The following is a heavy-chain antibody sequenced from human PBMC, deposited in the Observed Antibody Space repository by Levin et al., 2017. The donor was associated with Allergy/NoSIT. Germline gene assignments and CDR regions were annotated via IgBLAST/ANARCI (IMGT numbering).Heavy chain of an antibody. CDR1: GDSIGSSNYC. J-gene: IGHJ3*01. Sequence: SETLSLTCTVSGDSIGSSNYCWGWLRQPPGTGLEWIGTIYNGGNTYSNPSLQSRVTISVDTSKNQFSLKLRAAIAADTAAYYCARGKGYSGSRVAFDFWGQEAMVTVSS. CDR3: ARGKGYSGSRVAFDF. D-gene: IGHD1-26*01. V-gene: IGHV4-39*07. CDR2: IYNGGNT.